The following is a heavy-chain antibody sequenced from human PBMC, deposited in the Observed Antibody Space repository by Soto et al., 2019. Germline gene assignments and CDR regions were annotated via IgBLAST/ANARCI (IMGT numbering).Heavy chain of an antibody. CDR3: ARNRPHSPYYGMDV. V-gene: IGHV3-13*01. CDR1: GFTFSSYD. CDR2: IGTAGDT. Sequence: GGSLRLSCAASGFTFSSYDMHWVRQATGKGLEWVSAIGTAGDTYYPGSVKGRFTISRENAKNSLYLQMNSLRAGDTAVYYCARNRPHSPYYGMDVWGQGTTVTVS. J-gene: IGHJ6*02. D-gene: IGHD2-21*01.